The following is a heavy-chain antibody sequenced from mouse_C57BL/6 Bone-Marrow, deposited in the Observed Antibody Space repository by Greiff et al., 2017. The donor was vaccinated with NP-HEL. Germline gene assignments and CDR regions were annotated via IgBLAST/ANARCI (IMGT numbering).Heavy chain of an antibody. V-gene: IGHV1-59*01. J-gene: IGHJ3*01. Sequence: QVQLQQPGAELVRPGTSVKLSCKASGYTFTSYWMHWVKQRPGQGLEWIGVIDPSDSYTNYNQKFKGKATLTVDTSSSTAYMQLSIRTYEVSAVYYCARVSTMVKCFAYWGQGTLATVSA. CDR1: GYTFTSYW. CDR2: IDPSDSYT. D-gene: IGHD2-13*01. CDR3: ARVSTMVKCFAY.